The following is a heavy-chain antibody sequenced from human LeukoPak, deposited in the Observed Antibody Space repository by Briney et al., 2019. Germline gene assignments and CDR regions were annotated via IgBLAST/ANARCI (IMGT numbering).Heavy chain of an antibody. CDR3: ARLMAFDTVTTFYSYYYYYYGMDA. V-gene: IGHV4-39*01. CDR2: IYYSGST. J-gene: IGHJ6*02. CDR1: GGSISSSSYY. D-gene: IGHD4-17*01. Sequence: PSETLSLTCTVSGGSISSSSYYWGWIRQPPGKGLEWIGSIYYSGSTYYNPSLKSRVTISVDTSKNQFSLKLSSVTAADTAVYYCARLMAFDTVTTFYSYYYYYYGMDAWGQGTTVTVSS.